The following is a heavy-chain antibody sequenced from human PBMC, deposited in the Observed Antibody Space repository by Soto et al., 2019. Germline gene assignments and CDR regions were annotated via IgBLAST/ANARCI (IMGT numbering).Heavy chain of an antibody. V-gene: IGHV4-39*07. CDR2: IYYSGST. D-gene: IGHD2-2*01. CDR1: GVSISSSGYY. CDR3: ARVRSVFVPAAIKTRWFYL. Sequence: SETLSLTCTVSGVSISSSGYYWVLIRQPPGKGLEWIGSIYYSGSTNYNPSLKSRVTISVDTSKNQFSLKLSSVTAADTAVYYCARVRSVFVPAAIKTRWFYLCGQGTLVTV. J-gene: IGHJ5*02.